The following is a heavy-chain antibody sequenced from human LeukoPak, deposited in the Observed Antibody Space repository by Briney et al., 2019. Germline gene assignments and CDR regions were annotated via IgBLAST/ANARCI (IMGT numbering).Heavy chain of an antibody. Sequence: GESLKISCKGSGYSFTSYWIGWVRQMPGKGLEWMGIIYPGDSDTRYSPSFQCQVTISADKSISTAYLQWSSLKASDTAMYYCARVVVAATYHFDYWGQGTLVTVSS. CDR3: ARVVVAATYHFDY. J-gene: IGHJ4*02. V-gene: IGHV5-51*01. CDR1: GYSFTSYW. CDR2: IYPGDSDT. D-gene: IGHD2-15*01.